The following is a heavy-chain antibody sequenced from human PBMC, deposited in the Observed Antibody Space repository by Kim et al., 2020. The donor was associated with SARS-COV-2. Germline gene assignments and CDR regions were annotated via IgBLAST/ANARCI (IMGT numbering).Heavy chain of an antibody. J-gene: IGHJ4*02. CDR3: AKVMRYQLLTYYFDY. D-gene: IGHD2-2*01. Sequence: DSVKGRFTISSDNSKNTLYLQMNSLRAEDTAVYYCAKVMRYQLLTYYFDYWGQGTLVTVSS. V-gene: IGHV3-30*02.